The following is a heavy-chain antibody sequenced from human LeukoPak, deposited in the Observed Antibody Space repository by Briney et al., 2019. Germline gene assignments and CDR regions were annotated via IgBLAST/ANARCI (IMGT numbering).Heavy chain of an antibody. CDR3: ARVGRRGNTPYCFDS. D-gene: IGHD2-2*02. V-gene: IGHV3-21*01. J-gene: IGHJ4*02. CDR2: ISASSSYI. CDR1: GFTFSAYN. Sequence: GGSLRLSCAASGFTFSAYNINWVRQAPGKGLEWVSSISASSSYIYYADSVKGRFTISRDNANNSLSLQMNSLRADDTAVYYCARVGRRGNTPYCFDSWGQGTLVTVSS.